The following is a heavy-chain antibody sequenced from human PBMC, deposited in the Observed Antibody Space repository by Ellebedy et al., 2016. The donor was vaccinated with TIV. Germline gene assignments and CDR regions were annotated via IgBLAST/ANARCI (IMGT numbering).Heavy chain of an antibody. J-gene: IGHJ4*02. V-gene: IGHV1-2*02. D-gene: IGHD5-24*01. CDR1: GYTFTGYY. CDR2: INPYSGGT. Sequence: AASVKVSCKASGYTFTGYYMHWVRQAPGQGLEWMGWINPYSGGTNYAQTFQGRVTMTRDTSISTAYMELSRLRSDDTAVYYCARIDWDNYRSPDYWGQGTLVTVSS. CDR3: ARIDWDNYRSPDY.